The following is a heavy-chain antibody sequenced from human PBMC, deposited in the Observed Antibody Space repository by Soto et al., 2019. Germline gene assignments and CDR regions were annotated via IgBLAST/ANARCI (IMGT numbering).Heavy chain of an antibody. CDR2: IRAYTGYT. J-gene: IGHJ4*02. CDR1: GYTLTSYG. V-gene: IGHV1-18*04. Sequence: QVQLVQSGGEVRKPGASVKVSCKASGYTLTSYGVSWVRQAPGKGFDGLGWIRAYTGYTNYAQQFQGRVTITTDTSTSTAYMELRSLISDDTAVYYCARASDGYRSGWYVGYFDYWGQGTLVTVSS. D-gene: IGHD6-19*01. CDR3: ARASDGYRSGWYVGYFDY.